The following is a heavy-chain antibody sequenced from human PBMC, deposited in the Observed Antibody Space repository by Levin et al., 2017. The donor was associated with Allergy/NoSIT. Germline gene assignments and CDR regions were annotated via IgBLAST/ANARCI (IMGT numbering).Heavy chain of an antibody. J-gene: IGHJ3*02. CDR2: MYYRGSN. D-gene: IGHD2-15*01. CDR3: ARERIYCSGGTCSTPFAFEI. V-gene: IGHV4-59*01. CDR1: GASITSDY. Sequence: SETLSLTCSVSGASITSDYWSWIRQPPGKGLEWIGYMYYRGSNNYNNKGPLRGRVSMSGDTSRNQFSLRLTSVTAADTAVYYCARERIYCSGGTCSTPFAFEIWGRGTKVTVSS.